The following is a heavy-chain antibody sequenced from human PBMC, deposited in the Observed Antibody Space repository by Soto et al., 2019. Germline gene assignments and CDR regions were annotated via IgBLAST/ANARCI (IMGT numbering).Heavy chain of an antibody. CDR3: ARNRRGYSDGPETTYYYGMDF. J-gene: IGHJ6*02. CDR2: IIPIFGTA. CDR1: GGTFSSYA. Sequence: SVQVSCKASGGTFSSYAISWVRQAPGQGLEWMGGIIPIFGTANYAQKFQGRVTITADESTSTAYMELSSLRSEDTAVYYCARNRRGYSDGPETTYYYGMDFWGQGTTVTVSS. D-gene: IGHD5-18*01. V-gene: IGHV1-69*13.